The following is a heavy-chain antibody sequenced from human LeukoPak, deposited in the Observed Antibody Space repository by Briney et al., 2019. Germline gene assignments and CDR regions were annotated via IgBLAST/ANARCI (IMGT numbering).Heavy chain of an antibody. D-gene: IGHD1-26*01. CDR2: IYYSGST. CDR3: ARQWELRFDP. J-gene: IGHJ5*02. V-gene: IGHV4-59*01. CDR1: GGSISSYY. Sequence: SETLSLTCTVSGGSISSYYWSWIRHPPGKGLEWIGYIYYSGSTNYNPSLKSRVTISVDTSKNQFSLKLSSVTAADTAVYYCARQWELRFDPWGQGTLVTVSS.